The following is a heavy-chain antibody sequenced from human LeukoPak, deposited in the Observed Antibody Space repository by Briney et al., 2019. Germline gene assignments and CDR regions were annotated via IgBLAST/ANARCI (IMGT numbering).Heavy chain of an antibody. V-gene: IGHV3-21*01. CDR1: GFTFSIHS. D-gene: IGHD5-24*01. CDR3: ARDFRTQLDGYSPPYHFDY. J-gene: IGHJ4*02. Sequence: GGSLRLSCAASGFTFSIHSMSWVRQSPGKGLESVTSISSGSSHIYYSDSMMGRFTTPRYNAKNSLFLQMNSLRAEDTAVYYCARDFRTQLDGYSPPYHFDYWGQGALVTVSS. CDR2: ISSGSSHI.